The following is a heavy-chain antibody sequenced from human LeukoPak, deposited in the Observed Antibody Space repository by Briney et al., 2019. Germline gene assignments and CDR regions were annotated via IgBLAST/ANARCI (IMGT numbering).Heavy chain of an antibody. Sequence: GGSLRLSCAASGFTFSSYAMSWVRQAPGKGLEWVSVISGSGGSTYYADSVKGRFTISRDNSKNTLYLQMNSLRAEDTAVYYCAKPHYYGSGSYYNYNWFDPWGQGTLVTVSS. CDR2: ISGSGGST. V-gene: IGHV3-23*01. CDR1: GFTFSSYA. J-gene: IGHJ5*02. CDR3: AKPHYYGSGSYYNYNWFDP. D-gene: IGHD3-10*01.